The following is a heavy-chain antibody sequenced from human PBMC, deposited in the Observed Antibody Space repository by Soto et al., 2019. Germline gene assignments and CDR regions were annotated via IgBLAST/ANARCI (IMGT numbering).Heavy chain of an antibody. CDR3: AAVEYRSGWYEVWFDP. CDR1: GGSISSGSHY. V-gene: IGHV4-39*01. CDR2: IFYSGST. J-gene: IGHJ5*02. Sequence: SETLSLTCTVSGGSISSGSHYWGWVRQPPGKGLEWIGSIFYSGSTYYNPSLKSRVTISVDTAKNQFSLNLNSVTAADTAVYYCAAVEYRSGWYEVWFDPWGQGTLVTVSS. D-gene: IGHD6-19*01.